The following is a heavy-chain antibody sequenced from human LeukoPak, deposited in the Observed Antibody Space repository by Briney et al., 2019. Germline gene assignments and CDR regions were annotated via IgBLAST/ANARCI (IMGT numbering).Heavy chain of an antibody. D-gene: IGHD3-22*01. Sequence: SETLSLTCTVSGGSISSYYWSWIRQPPGKGLEWIGYIYYGGSTNYNPPLKSRVTISVDTSKNQFSLKLSSVAAADTAVYYCARQRNYYDSSGYYKRALFDYWGQGTLVTVSS. J-gene: IGHJ4*02. CDR2: IYYGGST. CDR3: ARQRNYYDSSGYYKRALFDY. CDR1: GGSISSYY. V-gene: IGHV4-59*01.